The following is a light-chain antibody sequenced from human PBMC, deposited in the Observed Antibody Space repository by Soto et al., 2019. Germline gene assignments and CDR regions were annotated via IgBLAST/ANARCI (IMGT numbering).Light chain of an antibody. J-gene: IGLJ1*01. V-gene: IGLV2-14*01. CDR2: DVN. Sequence: QSVLTQPASVSGPPGQSITISCTGTSSDVSAYNYVSWYQQHPGKAPKLMIYDVNNRPSGVSNRFSGSKSGNTASLTISGLQAEDEADYYCSSYTSSSTEVFGTGTKVTV. CDR3: SSYTSSSTEV. CDR1: SSDVSAYNY.